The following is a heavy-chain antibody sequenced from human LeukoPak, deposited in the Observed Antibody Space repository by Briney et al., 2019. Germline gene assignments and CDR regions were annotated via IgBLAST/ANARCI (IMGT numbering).Heavy chain of an antibody. D-gene: IGHD2/OR15-2a*01. Sequence: ASVKVSCKASGYRFTDFYIHWVRQAPGQGLEWMGWTNPASGLNPNSGGTYYAHKFKGRVTMTTDTSITTIYMEMSSLRSDDSAVYYCARVKTVLPEFEYWGQGTRLTVSS. CDR2: TNPASGLNPNSGGT. CDR3: ARVKTVLPEFEY. CDR1: GYRFTDFY. J-gene: IGHJ4*02. V-gene: IGHV1-2*02.